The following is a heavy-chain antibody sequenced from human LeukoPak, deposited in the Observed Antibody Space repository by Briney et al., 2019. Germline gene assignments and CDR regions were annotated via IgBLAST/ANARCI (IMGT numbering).Heavy chain of an antibody. V-gene: IGHV3-30*02. D-gene: IGHD3-16*01. CDR2: IVHDGTKI. Sequence: GGSLRLSCAASGFTFSTYGMHWVREAPGKGLEWVAFIVHDGTKIYYADSVQGRFTISRDNSKNTLYLEMNSLSGEDTALYYCAKDHVTWGNRYFDHWGQGTLGTVSS. J-gene: IGHJ4*02. CDR3: AKDHVTWGNRYFDH. CDR1: GFTFSTYG.